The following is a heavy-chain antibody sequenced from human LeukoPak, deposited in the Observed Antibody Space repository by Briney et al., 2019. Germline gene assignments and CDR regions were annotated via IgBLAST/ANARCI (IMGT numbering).Heavy chain of an antibody. V-gene: IGHV3-21*01. CDR2: ISSSSSYI. J-gene: IGHJ4*02. CDR1: GFTFSSYS. CDR3: ARAQTNDYYDSSGYLGFLFDY. D-gene: IGHD3-22*01. Sequence: PGGSLRLSCAASGFTFSSYSMNWVRQAPGKGLEWVSSISSSSSYIYYADSVKGRFTISRDNAKNSLYLQMNSLRAEDTAVYYCARAQTNDYYDSSGYLGFLFDYWGQGTLVAVSS.